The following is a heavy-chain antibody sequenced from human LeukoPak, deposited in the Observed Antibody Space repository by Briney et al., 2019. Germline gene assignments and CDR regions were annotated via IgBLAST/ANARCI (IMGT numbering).Heavy chain of an antibody. V-gene: IGHV4-31*03. Sequence: PSETLSLTCTVSGGSISSGGYYWSWIRQHPVKGLEWIGYIYYSGSTYYNPSLKSRVTISVDTSKNQFSLKLSSVTAADTAVYYCARVSIGVVEVFFDYWGQGTLVTVSS. CDR3: ARVSIGVVEVFFDY. J-gene: IGHJ4*02. CDR1: GGSISSGGYY. D-gene: IGHD3-22*01. CDR2: IYYSGST.